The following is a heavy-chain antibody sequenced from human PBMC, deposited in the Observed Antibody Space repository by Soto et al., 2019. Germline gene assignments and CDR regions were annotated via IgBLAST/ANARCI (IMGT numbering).Heavy chain of an antibody. V-gene: IGHV5-51*01. Sequence: PGESLKISCKSSAYSFTSNWIGWVRQMPGKGLDWMGIISPGDSDIRYSPSFQGQVTISADKSISTAYLQWSSLKASDTAMYYCATQGEFIRGTTVFDYWGQGTLVTVSS. CDR3: ATQGEFIRGTTVFDY. CDR1: AYSFTSNW. CDR2: ISPGDSDI. J-gene: IGHJ4*02. D-gene: IGHD1-7*01.